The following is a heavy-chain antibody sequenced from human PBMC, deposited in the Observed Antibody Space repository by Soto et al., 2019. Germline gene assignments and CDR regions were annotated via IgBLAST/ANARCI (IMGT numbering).Heavy chain of an antibody. D-gene: IGHD3-16*01. V-gene: IGHV1-2*02. J-gene: IGHJ4*02. CDR1: GYTFTGYF. CDR3: ARARTYDFERSAYAY. CDR2: INPNSGDT. Sequence: QMQLMQSGAEVKKPGASVKVSCKASGYTFTGYFMHWVRQAPGQGLEWMGWINPNSGDTNFSQKLKGGVTMTRETSISTAYMDLSRLRSDDRAVYYCARARTYDFERSAYAYWGQGTLVTVSS.